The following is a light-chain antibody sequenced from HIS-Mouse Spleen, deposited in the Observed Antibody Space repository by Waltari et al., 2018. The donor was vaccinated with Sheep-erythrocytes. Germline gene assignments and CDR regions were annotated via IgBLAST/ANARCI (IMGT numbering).Light chain of an antibody. Sequence: QPRSVSGSPGQSVTISCTGTSSDVGGYNYVSWYHQHPGKAPKLMIYDVSKRPSGVPDRFSGSKSGNTASLTISGLQAEDEADYYCCSYAGSYNHVFATGTKVTVL. CDR1: SSDVGGYNY. V-gene: IGLV2-11*01. J-gene: IGLJ1*01. CDR2: DVS. CDR3: CSYAGSYNHV.